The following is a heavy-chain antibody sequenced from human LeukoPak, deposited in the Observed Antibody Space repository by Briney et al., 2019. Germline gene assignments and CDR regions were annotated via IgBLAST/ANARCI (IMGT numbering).Heavy chain of an antibody. CDR2: IHTSGST. V-gene: IGHV4-61*02. CDR3: ARHAVTTGYYFDY. J-gene: IGHJ4*02. D-gene: IGHD4-17*01. Sequence: SETLSLTCTVSGGSISSGSYYWSWIRQPAGKGLEWIGRIHTSGSTNYNPSLKSRVTISVDTSKNQFSLKLSSVTAADTAVYYCARHAVTTGYYFDYWGQGTLVTVSS. CDR1: GGSISSGSYY.